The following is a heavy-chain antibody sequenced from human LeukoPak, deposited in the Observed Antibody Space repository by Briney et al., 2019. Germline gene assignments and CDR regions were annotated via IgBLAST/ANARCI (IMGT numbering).Heavy chain of an antibody. CDR1: GASISSNSYY. V-gene: IGHV4-39*07. J-gene: IGHJ5*02. CDR3: ARGAGGFSYYNWFDP. D-gene: IGHD5-18*01. CDR2: ISYTGRT. Sequence: SETLSLTCTVSGASISSNSYYWNWIRQPPGKGLECIGNISYTGRTSYNPSLKSRVTISVDTSKNQFSLKLASVTAADTAIYYCARGAGGFSYYNWFDPWGQGTLVTVSS.